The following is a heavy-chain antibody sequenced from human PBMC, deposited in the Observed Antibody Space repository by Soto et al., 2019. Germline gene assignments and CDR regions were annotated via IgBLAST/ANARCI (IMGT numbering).Heavy chain of an antibody. J-gene: IGHJ4*02. CDR1: GFTVSSND. CDR3: ARRPLNSNGAY. CDR2: IYSSGST. D-gene: IGHD3-22*01. Sequence: EVQLVESGGDLIQPGGSLRLSCAASGFTVSSNDMSWVRQAPGKGLEWVSLIYSSGSTHYADSVKGRFTISRDNSKNTVNLQLNTLRDEDTAVYYCARRPLNSNGAYWGQGTLVTVSS. V-gene: IGHV3-53*01.